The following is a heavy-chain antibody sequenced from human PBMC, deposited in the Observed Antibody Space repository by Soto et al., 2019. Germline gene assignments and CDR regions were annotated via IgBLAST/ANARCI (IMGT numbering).Heavy chain of an antibody. D-gene: IGHD2-2*01. CDR1: GFTFSRYG. Sequence: GGSLRLSCAASGFTFSRYGMNWVRQAPGKGLEWASSISSSTSYVYYADSVKGRFSVSRDNAKKILYLEMYALRTEDTAVYYCARDPSEGRVGNWFESWGQGTLVTVSS. V-gene: IGHV3-21*01. J-gene: IGHJ5*01. CDR3: ARDPSEGRVGNWFES. CDR2: ISSSTSYV.